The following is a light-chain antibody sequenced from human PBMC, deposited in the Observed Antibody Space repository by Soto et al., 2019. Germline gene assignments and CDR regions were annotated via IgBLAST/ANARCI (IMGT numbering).Light chain of an antibody. Sequence: SYELTQPPSVSVSPGQTASITCSGDKLGDKYACWYRQKPGQSPVVVIYQDNKRPSGIPERFSGSNSGNTATLTISGTQAMDEADYYCQAWDSSTVVFGGGTKVTVL. CDR2: QDN. J-gene: IGLJ2*01. V-gene: IGLV3-1*01. CDR3: QAWDSSTVV. CDR1: KLGDKY.